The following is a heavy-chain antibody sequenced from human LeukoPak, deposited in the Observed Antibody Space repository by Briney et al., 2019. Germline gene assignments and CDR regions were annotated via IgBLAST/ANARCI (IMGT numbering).Heavy chain of an antibody. D-gene: IGHD3-3*01. J-gene: IGHJ6*02. CDR2: VYYSGNT. V-gene: IGHV4-59*01. Sequence: PSETLSLTCTVSGASISSYYWSWIRQPPGKGLEWIGFVYYSGNTNYNPSLKSRVTISVDTSKNQFSLKLSSVTAADTAVYYCARDRITIFGEVGYYYGMDVWGQGTTVTVSS. CDR3: ARDRITIFGEVGYYYGMDV. CDR1: GASISSYY.